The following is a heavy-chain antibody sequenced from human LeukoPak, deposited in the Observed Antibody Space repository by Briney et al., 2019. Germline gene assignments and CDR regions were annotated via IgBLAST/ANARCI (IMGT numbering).Heavy chain of an antibody. D-gene: IGHD3-22*01. V-gene: IGHV4-61*01. CDR1: GGPISGGFYY. J-gene: IGHJ3*02. CDR2: IYYSGST. CDR3: ARARNYYDSSDYYYEGDAFDI. Sequence: PSETLSLTCTVSGGPISGGFYYWAWIRQPPGKGLECIGYIYYSGSTHYNPSLKSRVTISVDTSKNQFSLKLSSVTAADTAVYFCARARNYYDSSDYYYEGDAFDIWGQGTMVTVSS.